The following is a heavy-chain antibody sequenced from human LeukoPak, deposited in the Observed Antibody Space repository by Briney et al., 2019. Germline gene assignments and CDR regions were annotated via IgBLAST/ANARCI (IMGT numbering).Heavy chain of an antibody. J-gene: IGHJ4*02. Sequence: PGGSLRVSCAASGFTFSSYAVNWVRQAPGKGLEWVSAISASGGSTYYADSVKGRFTISRDNSKSTLYLQMNTLRAEDTAVYYCAKRIAAAGPYFDYWGQGTLVTVSS. CDR3: AKRIAAAGPYFDY. CDR2: ISASGGST. D-gene: IGHD6-13*01. CDR1: GFTFSSYA. V-gene: IGHV3-23*01.